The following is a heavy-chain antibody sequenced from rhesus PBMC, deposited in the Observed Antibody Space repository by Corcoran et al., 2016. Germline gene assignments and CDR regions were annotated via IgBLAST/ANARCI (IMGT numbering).Heavy chain of an antibody. V-gene: IGHV4-57*01. CDR3: ARHRVTGVIIIGFDY. CDR2: ISGSGGST. D-gene: IGHD3-34*01. J-gene: IGHJ4*01. Sequence: QLQLQESGPGLVKPSETLSLTCAVSGGSISRSNWWSWIRQPPGKGLEWIGRISGSGGSTSYNPSLKSRVNISTDTSKNQFSLKLSSVTAADTAVYYCARHRVTGVIIIGFDYWGQGVLV. CDR1: GGSISRSNW.